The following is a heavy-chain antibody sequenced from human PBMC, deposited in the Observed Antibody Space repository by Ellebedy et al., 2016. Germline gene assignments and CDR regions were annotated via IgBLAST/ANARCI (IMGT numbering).Heavy chain of an antibody. CDR3: AKHREIRSGSYYSDFDY. CDR2: ISGSGGST. CDR1: GFTFSSYA. V-gene: IGHV3-23*01. Sequence: GESLKISXAASGFTFSSYAMSWVRQAPGKGLEWVSAISGSGGSTYYADSVKGRFTISRDNSKNTLYLQMNSLRAEDTAVYYCAKHREIRSGSYYSDFDYWGQGTLVTVSS. D-gene: IGHD1-26*01. J-gene: IGHJ4*02.